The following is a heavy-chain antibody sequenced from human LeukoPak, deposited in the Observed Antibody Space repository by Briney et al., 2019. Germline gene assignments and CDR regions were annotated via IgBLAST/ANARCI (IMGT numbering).Heavy chain of an antibody. Sequence: PVGSLRLSCAPSGFTSSSYEMNCVPHAPRKGLEWVSYISSSGSTIYYADSVKGRFTISRDNAKNSLYLQMNTLRAEDTAVYYCARDSRFGELISYWGQGTLVTVSS. V-gene: IGHV3-48*03. CDR2: ISSSGSTI. D-gene: IGHD3-10*01. J-gene: IGHJ4*02. CDR3: ARDSRFGELISY. CDR1: GFTSSSYE.